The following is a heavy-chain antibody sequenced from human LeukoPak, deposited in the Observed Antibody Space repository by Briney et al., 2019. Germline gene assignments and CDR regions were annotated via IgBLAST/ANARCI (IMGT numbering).Heavy chain of an antibody. V-gene: IGHV3-7*01. CDR2: IKNDGSEK. D-gene: IGHD5-12*01. Sequence: SGGSLRLSCAASGFPFSTYWITWVRQAPGKGLEWVANIKNDGSEKHYVDSVKGRFTISRDNAENSLFLQMNSLRVEDTAIYYCTRDSGLTGYDLLDYWGQGTLVTVSS. CDR3: TRDSGLTGYDLLDY. CDR1: GFPFSTYW. J-gene: IGHJ4*02.